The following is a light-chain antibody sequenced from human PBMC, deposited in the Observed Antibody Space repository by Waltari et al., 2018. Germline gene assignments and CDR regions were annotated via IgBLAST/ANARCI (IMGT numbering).Light chain of an antibody. CDR3: QQYYYYPT. J-gene: IGKJ2*01. CDR1: QSIINW. V-gene: IGKV1-5*03. Sequence: DIQMTQSPSTLSASVGDKVTITCRASQSIINWLAWYQQKPGKAPKLLMYKASTLESGVPSRFSGSGSGTEFTLTISSLQPDDFATYYCQQYYYYPTFGQGTSLDI. CDR2: KAS.